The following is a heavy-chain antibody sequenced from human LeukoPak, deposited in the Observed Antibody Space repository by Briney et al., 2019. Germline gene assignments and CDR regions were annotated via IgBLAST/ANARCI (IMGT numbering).Heavy chain of an antibody. V-gene: IGHV3-48*03. CDR1: GFTFRSYV. CDR2: ISSSGSTI. CDR3: AELGITMVGGV. Sequence: GGSLRLSCAASGFTFRSYVMHWVRQAPGKGLEWVSYISSSGSTIYYTDSVKGRLTIYRDNAKNSLYLQMNSLRAEDTAVYYCAELGITMVGGVWGKGTTVTISS. D-gene: IGHD3-10*02. J-gene: IGHJ6*04.